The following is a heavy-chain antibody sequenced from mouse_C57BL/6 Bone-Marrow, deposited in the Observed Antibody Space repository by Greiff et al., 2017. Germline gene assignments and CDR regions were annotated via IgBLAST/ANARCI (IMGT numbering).Heavy chain of an antibody. D-gene: IGHD1-1*02. J-gene: IGHJ2*01. V-gene: IGHV1-81*01. CDR3: ARGWGGGY. CDR2: IYPRSGNT. Sequence: VQLQRSGAELARPGASVTLSCKASGYTFTSYGISWVKQRTGQGLEWIGEIYPRSGNTYYNEKFKGKATLTADKSSSTAYMELRSLTSEDSAVYFCARGWGGGYWGQGTTLTVSS. CDR1: GYTFTSYG.